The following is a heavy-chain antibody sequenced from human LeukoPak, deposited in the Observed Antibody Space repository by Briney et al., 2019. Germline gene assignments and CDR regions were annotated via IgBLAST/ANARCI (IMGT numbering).Heavy chain of an antibody. CDR1: GFTFSDYY. CDR3: ARAAHYDSSGYYWFGAFDI. D-gene: IGHD3-22*01. Sequence: GGSLRLSCAASGFTFSDYYMSWIRQAPGKGLEWVSYISSSGSTIYYADSVKGRFTISRDNAKNSLYLQMNSLRAEDTAVYYCARAAHYDSSGYYWFGAFDIWGQGTMVTVSS. CDR2: ISSSGSTI. J-gene: IGHJ3*02. V-gene: IGHV3-11*01.